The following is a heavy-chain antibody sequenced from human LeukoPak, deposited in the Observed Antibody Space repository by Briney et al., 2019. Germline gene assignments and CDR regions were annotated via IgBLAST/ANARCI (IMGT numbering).Heavy chain of an antibody. V-gene: IGHV3-11*04. D-gene: IGHD1-26*01. Sequence: KSGGSLRLSCAASGFTFSDYYMSWIRQAPGKGLEWVSYISSSGSTIYYADSVKGRFTISRDNAKNSLYLQINSLRAEDTAVYYCARDLDEWELLPRLDYWGQGTLVTVSS. CDR3: ARDLDEWELLPRLDY. CDR2: ISSSGSTI. J-gene: IGHJ4*02. CDR1: GFTFSDYY.